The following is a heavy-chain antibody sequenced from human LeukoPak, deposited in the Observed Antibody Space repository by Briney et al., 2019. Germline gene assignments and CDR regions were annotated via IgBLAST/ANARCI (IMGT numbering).Heavy chain of an antibody. J-gene: IGHJ6*04. Sequence: GASVKVSCKASGGTFSSYAISWVRQAPGQGLEWMGGIIPIFGTANYAQKFQGRVTITADESTSTAYMELSSLRSEDTAVYYCARGLRQGVPAAIGDYYYYYGMDVWGKGTTVTVSS. CDR2: IIPIFGTA. D-gene: IGHD2-2*01. CDR3: ARGLRQGVPAAIGDYYYYYGMDV. V-gene: IGHV1-69*13. CDR1: GGTFSSYA.